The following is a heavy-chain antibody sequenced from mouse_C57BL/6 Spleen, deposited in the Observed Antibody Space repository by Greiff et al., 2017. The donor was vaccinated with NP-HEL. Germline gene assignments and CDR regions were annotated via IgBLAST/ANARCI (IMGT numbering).Heavy chain of an antibody. Sequence: EVQLVESEGGLVQPGSSMKLSCTASGFTFSDYYMAWVRQVPEKGLEWVANINYDGSSTYYLDSLKSRFIISRDNAKNILYLQMSSLKSEDTATYYCARERDGSSSFYAMDYWGQGTSVTVSS. CDR3: ARERDGSSSFYAMDY. D-gene: IGHD1-1*01. CDR2: INYDGSST. CDR1: GFTFSDYY. V-gene: IGHV5-16*01. J-gene: IGHJ4*01.